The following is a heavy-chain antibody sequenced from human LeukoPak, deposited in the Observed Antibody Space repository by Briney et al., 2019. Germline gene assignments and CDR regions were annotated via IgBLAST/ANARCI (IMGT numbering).Heavy chain of an antibody. J-gene: IGHJ4*02. CDR1: GFTFSSYA. CDR3: ARDLDYSTGFDY. Sequence: GGSLRLSCVASGFTFSSYAMYWVRQAPGKGLEWVSGISASGGTTYYADSVKGRFTMSRDNSKSTLHLQVNSLRAGDTAVYYCARDLDYSTGFDYWGQGTLVTVSS. V-gene: IGHV3-23*01. D-gene: IGHD4-11*01. CDR2: ISASGGTT.